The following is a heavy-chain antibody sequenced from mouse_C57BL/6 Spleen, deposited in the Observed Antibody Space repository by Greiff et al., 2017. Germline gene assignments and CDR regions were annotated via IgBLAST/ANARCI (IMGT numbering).Heavy chain of an antibody. D-gene: IGHD2-1*01. CDR2: IYPGDGDT. Sequence: VQLVESGPELVKPGASVKISCKASGYAFSSSWMNWVKQRPGKGLEWIGRIYPGDGDTNYNGKFKGKATLTADKSSSTAYMQLSSLTSEDSAVYFCAREIYYGNGYFDYWGQGTTLTVSS. V-gene: IGHV1-82*01. CDR1: GYAFSSSW. CDR3: AREIYYGNGYFDY. J-gene: IGHJ2*01.